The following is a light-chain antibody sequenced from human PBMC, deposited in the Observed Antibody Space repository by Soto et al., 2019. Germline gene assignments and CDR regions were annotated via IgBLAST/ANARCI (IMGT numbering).Light chain of an antibody. Sequence: DVQMTQSPSSLSASVGDRVTITCRASQGISSYLAWYQQNPGKAPKLLIYAASTLQSGVPSRFSGSGSGTDFTLTISSLQPEDFATYYCQHLNSYSLTFGQGTRL. CDR3: QHLNSYSLT. V-gene: IGKV1-9*01. CDR1: QGISSY. CDR2: AAS. J-gene: IGKJ5*01.